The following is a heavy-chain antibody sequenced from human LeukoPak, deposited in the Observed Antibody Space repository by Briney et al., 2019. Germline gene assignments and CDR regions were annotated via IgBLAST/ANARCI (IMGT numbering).Heavy chain of an antibody. CDR2: IYPGDSET. D-gene: IGHD6-6*01. J-gene: IGHJ4*02. CDR1: AVTFNNYW. V-gene: IGHV5-51*01. Sequence: GESLKISCKGSAVTFNNYWIGWVRQLPGKGLDWMGMIYPGDSETRYSPSFQGQVTMSVDKSVNTAYLHWAGLKASDTAMYFCARLATRLLDHWGQGTRVTVSS. CDR3: ARLATRLLDH.